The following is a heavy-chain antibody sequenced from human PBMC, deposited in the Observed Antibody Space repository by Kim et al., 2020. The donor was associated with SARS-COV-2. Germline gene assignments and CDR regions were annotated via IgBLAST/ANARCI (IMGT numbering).Heavy chain of an antibody. D-gene: IGHD2-21*01. CDR1: GCTFSSYG. Sequence: ASVKVSCKASGCTFSSYGIHWVRQAPGQSFEWRGWINAGSGDTKNSQKFKGRVSITRDTSASTAYMELSSLISEDTAVYYCARAFPLLSTVESIFQYWFDPWGQGTLVTVSS. CDR2: INAGSGDT. J-gene: IGHJ5*02. CDR3: ARAFPLLSTVESIFQYWFDP. V-gene: IGHV1-3*01.